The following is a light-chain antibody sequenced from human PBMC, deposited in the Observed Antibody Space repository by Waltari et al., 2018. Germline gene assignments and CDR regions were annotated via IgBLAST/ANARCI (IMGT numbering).Light chain of an antibody. CDR1: SSDAGGFSY. CDR3: SSYGGDNNYV. CDR2: EVA. J-gene: IGLJ1*01. Sequence: QSALTQPPSASGSPGQSVTISCTGTSSDAGGFSYVSWFQQHPVKAPKLIIYEVAKRPSGVPDRFSGSKSGNTASLTVSGLQAEDEADYYCSSYGGDNNYVFGSGTKVTVL. V-gene: IGLV2-8*01.